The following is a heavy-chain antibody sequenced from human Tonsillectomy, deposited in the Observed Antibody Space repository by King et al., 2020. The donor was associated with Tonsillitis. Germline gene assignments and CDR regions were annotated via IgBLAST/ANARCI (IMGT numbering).Heavy chain of an antibody. D-gene: IGHD3-16*01. CDR3: ATLGNGMDV. J-gene: IGHJ6*02. Sequence: EAQLVQSGGGLVQPGGSLRLSCAASGITFSNYRMNWVRQAPGKGLEWVSYISSSSSTIYYADSVKGRFTISRDNAKNSLYLQMNSLRAEDTAVFYCATLGNGMDVWGQGTTVTVSS. CDR1: GITFSNYR. CDR2: ISSSSSTI. V-gene: IGHV3-48*01.